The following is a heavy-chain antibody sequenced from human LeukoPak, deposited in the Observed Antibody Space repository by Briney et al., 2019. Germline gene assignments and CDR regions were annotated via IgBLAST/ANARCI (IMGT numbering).Heavy chain of an antibody. J-gene: IGHJ4*02. V-gene: IGHV3-53*04. CDR2: IYSGDSGVST. CDR3: ASVDTAMVRMDY. CDR1: GFSVSNTY. Sequence: GGSLRLSCAASGFSVSNTYMSWVRQAPGKGLEWVSVIYSGDSGVSTYYADSVKGRFTISRHNSKNTLYLQMSGLRAEDTAVYYCASVDTAMVRMDYWGQGTLVTVSS. D-gene: IGHD5-18*01.